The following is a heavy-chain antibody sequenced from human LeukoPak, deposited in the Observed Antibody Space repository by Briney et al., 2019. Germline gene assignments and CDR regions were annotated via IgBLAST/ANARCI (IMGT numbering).Heavy chain of an antibody. Sequence: ASVKVSCKASGYTFTGYYLYWVRQAPGQGLEWMGGFDPEDGETIYAQKFQGRVTMTRDTSISTAYMELNRLRSDDTAVYYCAKTKNYYSYYLDVWGKGTTVTVSS. CDR2: FDPEDGET. CDR3: AKTKNYYSYYLDV. V-gene: IGHV1-2*02. D-gene: IGHD1-14*01. J-gene: IGHJ6*03. CDR1: GYTFTGYY.